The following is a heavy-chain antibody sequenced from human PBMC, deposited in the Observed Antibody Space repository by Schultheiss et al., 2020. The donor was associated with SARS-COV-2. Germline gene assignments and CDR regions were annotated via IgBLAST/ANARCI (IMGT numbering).Heavy chain of an antibody. CDR3: ARSESGSYYGYFDY. J-gene: IGHJ4*02. Sequence: GGSLRLSCAASGFTFSSYAMHWVRQAPGKGLEWVAVIWYDGSNKYYADSVKGRFTISRDNSKNTLYLQMNSLRAEDTAVYYCARSESGSYYGYFDYWGQGTLVTVSS. CDR1: GFTFSSYA. CDR2: IWYDGSNK. D-gene: IGHD1-26*01. V-gene: IGHV3-30*04.